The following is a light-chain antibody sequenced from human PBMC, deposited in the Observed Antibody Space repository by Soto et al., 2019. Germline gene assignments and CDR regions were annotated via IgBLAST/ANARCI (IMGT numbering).Light chain of an antibody. J-gene: IGLJ2*01. CDR1: SSDVGGYNY. CDR2: NVS. Sequence: QSVLTQPASVSGSPGQSITISCTGTSSDVGGYNYVSWYQQNPGKAPKLMIYNVSNRPSGVSNRFSGSKSGNTASLTISGLQAEDEADYYCSSYTSSNTVLFGGGTKLTV. CDR3: SSYTSSNTVL. V-gene: IGLV2-14*01.